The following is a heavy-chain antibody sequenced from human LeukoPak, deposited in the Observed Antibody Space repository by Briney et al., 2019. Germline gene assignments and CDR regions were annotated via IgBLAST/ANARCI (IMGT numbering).Heavy chain of an antibody. D-gene: IGHD3-16*01. V-gene: IGHV3-7*03. CDR1: GFTFSNYW. CDR2: IKQDGGER. J-gene: IGHJ6*02. CDR3: ARSRAAVVMGELIPSFYYGMDV. Sequence: GGSLRLSCAASGFTFSNYWMTWVRQVPGKGLEWVATIKQDGGERYYVDSVEGRFTISRDNGKTSVYLQMNSLRADDTAVYYCARSRAAVVMGELIPSFYYGMDVRGQGTTVTVSS.